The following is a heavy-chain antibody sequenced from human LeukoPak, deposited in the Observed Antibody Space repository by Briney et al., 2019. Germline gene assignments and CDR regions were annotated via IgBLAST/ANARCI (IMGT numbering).Heavy chain of an antibody. Sequence: GSSVKVSCKASGGTFSSYAISWVRQAPGQGLEWMGRIIPILGIANYAQKFQGRVTITADKSTSTAYMELSSLRSEDTAVYYCARDRGGSYRSEYFQHWGQGTLVTVSS. J-gene: IGHJ1*01. D-gene: IGHD1-26*01. CDR2: IIPILGIA. CDR3: ARDRGGSYRSEYFQH. CDR1: GGTFSSYA. V-gene: IGHV1-69*04.